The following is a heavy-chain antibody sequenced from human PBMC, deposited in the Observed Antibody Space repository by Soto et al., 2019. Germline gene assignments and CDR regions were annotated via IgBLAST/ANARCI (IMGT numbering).Heavy chain of an antibody. D-gene: IGHD3-10*01. V-gene: IGHV1-8*01. J-gene: IGHJ5*02. Sequence: ASVKVSCKASGYTFTSYDINWVRQATGQGLEWMGWMNPNSGNTGYAQKFQGRVTMTRNTSISTAYMELSSLRSEDTAVYYCARPPKIWFGELQISNWFDPWCQAILVNVS. CDR2: MNPNSGNT. CDR1: GYTFTSYD. CDR3: ARPPKIWFGELQISNWFDP.